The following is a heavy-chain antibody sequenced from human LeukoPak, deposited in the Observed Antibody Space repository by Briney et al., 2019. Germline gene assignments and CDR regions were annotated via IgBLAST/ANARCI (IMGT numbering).Heavy chain of an antibody. V-gene: IGHV3-23*01. Sequence: GGSLRLSCVASGFTFSTYAMTWVRQAPGKGLEWVSVISGSGRSGTNYADSVKRRFTISRDNSKNTLYLQMNRLRVEDTAIYYWAKARGGGNWNWGQGTLVTVSS. CDR2: ISGSGRSGT. D-gene: IGHD2-21*01. J-gene: IGHJ4*02. CDR1: GFTFSTYA. CDR3: AKARGGGNWN.